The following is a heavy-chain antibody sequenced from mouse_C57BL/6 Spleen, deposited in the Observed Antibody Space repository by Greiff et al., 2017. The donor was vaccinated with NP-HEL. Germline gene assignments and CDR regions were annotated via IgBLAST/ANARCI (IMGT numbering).Heavy chain of an antibody. D-gene: IGHD1-1*01. CDR2: ISYDGSN. J-gene: IGHJ3*01. Sequence: ESGPGLVKPSQSLSLTCSVTGYSITSGYYWNWIRQFPGNKLEWMGYISYDGSNNYNPSLKNRISITRDTSKNQFFLKLNSVTTEDTATYYCARSHGSSPWFAYWGQGTLVTVSA. CDR1: GYSITSGYY. CDR3: ARSHGSSPWFAY. V-gene: IGHV3-6*01.